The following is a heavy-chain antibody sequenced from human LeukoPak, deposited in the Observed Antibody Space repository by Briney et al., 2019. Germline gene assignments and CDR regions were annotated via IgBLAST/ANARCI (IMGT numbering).Heavy chain of an antibody. V-gene: IGHV3-33*01. CDR3: ARPLRDGYNHWYLDL. J-gene: IGHJ2*01. CDR1: GFTFSSYG. CDR2: IWYDGSNK. D-gene: IGHD5-24*01. Sequence: SGRSLRLSCAASGFTFSSYGMHWVRQAPGKGLEWVAVIWYDGSNKYYADSVKGRFTISRDNSKNTLYLQMNSLRAEDTAVYYCARPLRDGYNHWYLDLWGRGTLVTVSS.